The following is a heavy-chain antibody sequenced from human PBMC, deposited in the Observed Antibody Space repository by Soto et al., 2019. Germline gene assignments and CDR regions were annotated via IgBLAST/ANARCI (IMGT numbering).Heavy chain of an antibody. CDR1: GGSISSSSYY. Sequence: SETLSLTCTVSGGSISSSSYYWGWIRQPPGKGLEWIGSIYYSGSTNYNPSLKSRVTISVDTSKNQFSLKLSSVTAADTAVYYCARTTYYYYMDVWGKGTTVTVSS. J-gene: IGHJ6*03. CDR2: IYYSGST. V-gene: IGHV4-39*07. D-gene: IGHD1-1*01. CDR3: ARTTYYYYMDV.